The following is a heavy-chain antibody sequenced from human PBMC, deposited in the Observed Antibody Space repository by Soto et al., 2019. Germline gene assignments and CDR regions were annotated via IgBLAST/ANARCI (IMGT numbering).Heavy chain of an antibody. CDR3: ARGPMVRGVSTVSYFDY. Sequence: QVQLQQWGAGLLKPSETLSLTCAVYGGSFSGYYWSWIRQPPGKGLEWIGEINHSGSTNYNPSLKSRGTISVATSKHQFSRKLSSVTAADAAVYYCARGPMVRGVSTVSYFDYRGQGTLVTVPS. V-gene: IGHV4-34*01. D-gene: IGHD3-10*01. J-gene: IGHJ4*02. CDR1: GGSFSGYY. CDR2: INHSGST.